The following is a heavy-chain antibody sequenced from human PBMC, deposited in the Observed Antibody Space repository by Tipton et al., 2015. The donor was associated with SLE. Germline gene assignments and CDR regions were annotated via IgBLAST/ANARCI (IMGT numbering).Heavy chain of an antibody. Sequence: TLSLTCTVSGGSISGHYRSWIRQPPGKGLEWIGYIYDTGSSSYNPSLKSRLTMSVDTSKNQFSLKLSSVTAADTAVYYCARCDYSHWGDYWGQGILVTVSS. V-gene: IGHV4-59*06. CDR3: ARCDYSHWGDY. CDR1: GGSISGHY. CDR2: IYDTGSS. D-gene: IGHD4-11*01. J-gene: IGHJ4*02.